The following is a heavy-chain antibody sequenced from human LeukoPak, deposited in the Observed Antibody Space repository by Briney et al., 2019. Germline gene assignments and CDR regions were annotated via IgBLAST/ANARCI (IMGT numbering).Heavy chain of an antibody. CDR3: AGLVLDY. CDR1: GFSFRSYE. Sequence: GGSLRLSCAASGFSFRSYEMTWVRQAPGKGLEWVSYISGSGSTIYYTDSVKGRFTISRDNAKNSLYLQMNSLRAEDTAVYYCAGLVLDYWGPGTPVTVSS. J-gene: IGHJ4*02. CDR2: ISGSGSTI. V-gene: IGHV3-48*03. D-gene: IGHD6-19*01.